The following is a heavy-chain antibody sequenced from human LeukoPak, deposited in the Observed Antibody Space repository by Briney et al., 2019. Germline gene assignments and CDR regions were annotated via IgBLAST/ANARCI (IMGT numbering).Heavy chain of an antibody. Sequence: GGSLRLSCAASGFTFSSYGMHWVRQAPGKGLEWVAVISYDGSNKYYADSVKGRFTISRDSSKNTLYLQMNNLRAEDTAVYYCANPEYYSDAFDIWGQGTMVTVSS. CDR1: GFTFSSYG. CDR3: ANPEYYSDAFDI. V-gene: IGHV3-30*18. J-gene: IGHJ3*02. D-gene: IGHD2/OR15-2a*01. CDR2: ISYDGSNK.